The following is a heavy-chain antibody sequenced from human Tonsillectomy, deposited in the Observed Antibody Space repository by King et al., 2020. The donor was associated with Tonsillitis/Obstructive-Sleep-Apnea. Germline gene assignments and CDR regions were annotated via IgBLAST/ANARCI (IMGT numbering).Heavy chain of an antibody. Sequence: TLKESGPTLVKPTQTLTLTCTFSGFSLSTSGVGVGWIRQPPGKALEWLALIYWDDDKRYSPSLKSRLTITKDTSKNQVVLTMTNMDPVDTATYYCAHIRTRIPDFWSGYYNAYAPWGQGTLVTVSS. J-gene: IGHJ5*02. CDR3: AHIRTRIPDFWSGYYNAYAP. D-gene: IGHD3-3*01. CDR2: IYWDDDK. CDR1: GFSLSTSGVG. V-gene: IGHV2-5*02.